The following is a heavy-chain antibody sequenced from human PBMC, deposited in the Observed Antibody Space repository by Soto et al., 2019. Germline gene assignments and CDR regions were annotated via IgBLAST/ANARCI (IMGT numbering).Heavy chain of an antibody. CDR1: GFTFSSYE. CDR2: ISSSGSTI. D-gene: IGHD1-26*01. CDR3: ARAGGSYSLYYYYYYGMDV. Sequence: PGGSLRLSCAASGFTFSSYEMNWVRQAPGKGLEWVPYISSSGSTIYYADSVKGRFTISRDNAKNSLYLQMNSLRAEDTAVYYCARAGGSYSLYYYYYYGMDVWGQGTTVTVSS. V-gene: IGHV3-48*03. J-gene: IGHJ6*02.